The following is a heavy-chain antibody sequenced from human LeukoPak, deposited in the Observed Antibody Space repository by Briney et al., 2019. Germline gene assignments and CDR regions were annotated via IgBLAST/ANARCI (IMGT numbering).Heavy chain of an antibody. V-gene: IGHV1-18*01. D-gene: IGHD4-17*01. CDR2: ISAYNGNT. CDR1: DYTFTSYA. Sequence: GASVKVSCKASDYTFTSYAISWVRQAPGQGLEWMGWISAYNGNTNYAQKLQGGVTMTTDTSTSTAYMELRSLRSDDTAVYYCARVLGYGDYYYYYMYVWGKGTTVTVSS. CDR3: ARVLGYGDYYYYYMYV. J-gene: IGHJ6*03.